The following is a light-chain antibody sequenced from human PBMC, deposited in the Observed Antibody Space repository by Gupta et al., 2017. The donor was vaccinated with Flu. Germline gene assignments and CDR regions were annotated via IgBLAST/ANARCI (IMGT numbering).Light chain of an antibody. CDR1: RAHKNYD. Sequence: QPVLTQSPSASASPGASVTLTCTLDRAHKNYDIAWHQQQPEKGPRFLMKVNRDGSHTNGDGVPDRFSGSSSGAERYLTISSLQPEDEADYFCQTWGSVIQVVFGGGTRVTVL. V-gene: IGLV4-69*01. CDR3: QTWGSVIQVV. J-gene: IGLJ2*01. CDR2: VNRDGSH.